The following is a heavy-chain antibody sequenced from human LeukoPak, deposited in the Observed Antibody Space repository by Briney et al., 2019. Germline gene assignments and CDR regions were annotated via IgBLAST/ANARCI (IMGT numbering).Heavy chain of an antibody. D-gene: IGHD5-18*01. Sequence: SVKVSCKASGGTFSSYAISWVRQAPGQGLEWMGRIIPILGIVNYAQKFQGRVTITADKSTSTAYMELSSLRSEDTAVYYCARDVDTAMVCVYWGQGTLVTVSS. CDR3: ARDVDTAMVCVY. J-gene: IGHJ4*02. CDR2: IIPILGIV. CDR1: GGTFSSYA. V-gene: IGHV1-69*04.